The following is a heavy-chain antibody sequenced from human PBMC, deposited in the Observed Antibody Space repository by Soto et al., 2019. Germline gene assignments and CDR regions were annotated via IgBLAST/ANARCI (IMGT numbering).Heavy chain of an antibody. D-gene: IGHD1-1*01. V-gene: IGHV5-10-1*01. CDR1: GYTFTSYC. CDR2: IDPSASYI. CDR3: SRVEATTDVY. J-gene: IGHJ4*02. Sequence: WESLKISRKASGYTFTSYCITWVRQMPVKGLEWMGRIDPSASYINYSPSFQGHVIISADRSISSAYRHSGSLKASDTAMYYCSRVEATTDVYGGQGALSTVSS.